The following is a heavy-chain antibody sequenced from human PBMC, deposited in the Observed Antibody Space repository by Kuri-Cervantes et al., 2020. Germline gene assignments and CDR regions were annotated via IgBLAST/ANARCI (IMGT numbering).Heavy chain of an antibody. J-gene: IGHJ4*02. Sequence: SQTLSLTCAVYGGSFSGYYWSWIRQPPGKGLEWIGEINHSGSTNYNPSLKSRVTISVDTSKNQFSLKLSSVTAADTAVYYCARTGTGGSIEYYFGYWGQGTLVTVSS. D-gene: IGHD7-27*01. CDR3: ARTGTGGSIEYYFGY. CDR1: GGSFSGYY. V-gene: IGHV4-34*01. CDR2: INHSGST.